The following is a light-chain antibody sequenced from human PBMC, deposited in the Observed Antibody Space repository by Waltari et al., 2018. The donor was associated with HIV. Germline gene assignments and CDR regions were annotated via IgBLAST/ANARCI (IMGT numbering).Light chain of an antibody. J-gene: IGLJ1*01. CDR3: ASWDASLSGHYV. Sequence: QSVLTQPPSASGTPGPRVTISCSGSSSNIGRHYVYWSQQVPGTAPKLLLYRNNRRPSGVPDRFSGSKSGTSASLAISGLRSEDEADYYCASWDASLSGHYVFGPGTRVTVL. CDR2: RNN. V-gene: IGLV1-47*01. CDR1: SSNIGRHY.